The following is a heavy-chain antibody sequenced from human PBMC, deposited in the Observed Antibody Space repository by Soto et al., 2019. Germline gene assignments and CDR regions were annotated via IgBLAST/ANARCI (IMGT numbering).Heavy chain of an antibody. J-gene: IGHJ4*02. V-gene: IGHV5-51*01. D-gene: IGHD3-22*01. CDR3: ARQLKEHYYDSSGFVY. Sequence: GESLKISCKGSGYIFTSYWIGWVRQMPGKGLEWMGIIYPGDSDTRYSPSFQGQVTISADKSISTAYLQWSSLKASDTAMYYCARQLKEHYYDSSGFVYWGQGTLVTVSS. CDR1: GYIFTSYW. CDR2: IYPGDSDT.